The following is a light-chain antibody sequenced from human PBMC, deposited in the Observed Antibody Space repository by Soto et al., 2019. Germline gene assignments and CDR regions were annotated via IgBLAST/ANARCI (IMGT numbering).Light chain of an antibody. CDR3: MQATQCPRT. CDR1: QNLVHSDGNTS. J-gene: IGKJ1*01. Sequence: DIVMTQTPLSSPVTLGQPASISCRSSQNLVHSDGNTSLNWLHQRTGQPPRLLIYKISNRFSGVPDRFSGSGAGTDFTLTSRRVEAEDVGLSYCMQATQCPRTFGQGTKVEI. CDR2: KIS. V-gene: IGKV2-24*01.